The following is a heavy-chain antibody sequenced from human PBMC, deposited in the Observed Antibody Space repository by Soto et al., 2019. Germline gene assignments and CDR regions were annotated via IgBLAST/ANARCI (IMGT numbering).Heavy chain of an antibody. D-gene: IGHD2-8*01. J-gene: IGHJ4*02. CDR1: GFTFSSYS. CDR3: ARGLMVYAAFDY. CDR2: ISSSSSYI. V-gene: IGHV3-21*01. Sequence: EVQLVESGGGLVKPGGSLRLSCAASGFTFSSYSMNWVRQAPGKGLEWVSSISSSSSYIYYADSVKGRFTISRDNAKNSRYLQMNSLRAEDTAVYYCARGLMVYAAFDYWGQGTLVTVSS.